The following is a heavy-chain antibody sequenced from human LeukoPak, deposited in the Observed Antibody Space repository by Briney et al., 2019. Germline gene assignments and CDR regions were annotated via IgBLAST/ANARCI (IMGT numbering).Heavy chain of an antibody. Sequence: SEPLSLMCSVSGGPISSSSYYWGWIRQPPGKGLEWFGNIYYCGSLYYNPSLKSRLTTSVNTTKNHFSLKLTSVPAADTAVYYCARSVPISAPFDVWGQGTLVTVSS. CDR3: ARSVPISAPFDV. CDR1: GGPISSSSYY. CDR2: IYYCGSL. D-gene: IGHD3-9*01. J-gene: IGHJ4*02. V-gene: IGHV4-39*02.